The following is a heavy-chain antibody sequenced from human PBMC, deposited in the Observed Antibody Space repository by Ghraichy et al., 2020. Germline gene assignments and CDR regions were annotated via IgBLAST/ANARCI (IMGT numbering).Heavy chain of an antibody. J-gene: IGHJ6*02. CDR2: INSDGSST. CDR1: GFTFSSYW. V-gene: IGHV3-74*01. Sequence: GESPNISCAASGFTFSSYWMHWVRQAPGKGLVWVSRINSDGSSTSYADSVKGRFTISRDNAKNTLYLQMNSLRAEDTAVYYCARMTTVTRYYYYGMDVWGQGTTVTVSS. D-gene: IGHD4-17*01. CDR3: ARMTTVTRYYYYGMDV.